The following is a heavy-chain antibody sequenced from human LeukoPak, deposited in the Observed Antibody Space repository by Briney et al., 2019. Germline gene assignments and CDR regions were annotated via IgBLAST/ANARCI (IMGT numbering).Heavy chain of an antibody. J-gene: IGHJ3*02. CDR1: GGTFSSYA. CDR3: AKAPVLRFLEWLSDDAFDI. Sequence: GASVKVSCKASGGTFSSYAISWVRQAPGQGLEWMGGIIPIFGTANYAQKFQGRVTITADESTSTAYMELSSLRSEDTAVYYCAKAPVLRFLEWLSDDAFDIWGQGTMVTVSS. D-gene: IGHD3-3*01. CDR2: IIPIFGTA. V-gene: IGHV1-69*13.